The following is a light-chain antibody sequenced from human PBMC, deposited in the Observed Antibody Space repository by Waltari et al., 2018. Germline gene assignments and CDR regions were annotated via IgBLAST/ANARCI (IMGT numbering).Light chain of an antibody. CDR1: QSLLHSNGYNY. Sequence: DIVMTQSPLSLTVTPGEPASISCSSSQSLLHSNGYNYLDWYLQKPGQSPQLLIYLGSNRASGVPDRFSGSGSGTDFTLKISRVEAEDVGVYYCMQALQTPTFGGGTKVEIK. CDR2: LGS. J-gene: IGKJ4*01. V-gene: IGKV2-28*01. CDR3: MQALQTPT.